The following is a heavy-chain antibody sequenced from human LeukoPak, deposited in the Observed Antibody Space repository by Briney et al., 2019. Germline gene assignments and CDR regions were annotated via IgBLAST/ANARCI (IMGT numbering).Heavy chain of an antibody. CDR3: ARTTSFTASGYDY. D-gene: IGHD6-25*01. Sequence: ASVKVSCKASGYTFTNYHINWVRQAPGQGLGWMGWMNPNNGDNGYAQKFQGRVTITRDTAKSTSYMELRSLRSDDTAVYFCARTTSFTASGYDYWGQGTLVTVSS. J-gene: IGHJ4*02. CDR1: GYTFTNYH. CDR2: MNPNNGDN. V-gene: IGHV1-8*03.